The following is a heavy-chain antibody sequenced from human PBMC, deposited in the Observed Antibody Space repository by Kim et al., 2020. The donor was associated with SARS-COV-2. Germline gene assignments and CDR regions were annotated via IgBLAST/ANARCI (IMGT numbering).Heavy chain of an antibody. V-gene: IGHV1-46*01. CDR2: INPSGGST. Sequence: ASVKVSCKASGYTFTSYYMHWVRQAPGQGLEWMGIINPSGGSTSYAQKFQGRVTMTRDTSTSTVYMELSSLRSEDTAVYYCARDHPYYYGSGSLYYFDYWGQGTLVTVSS. J-gene: IGHJ4*02. D-gene: IGHD3-10*01. CDR1: GYTFTSYY. CDR3: ARDHPYYYGSGSLYYFDY.